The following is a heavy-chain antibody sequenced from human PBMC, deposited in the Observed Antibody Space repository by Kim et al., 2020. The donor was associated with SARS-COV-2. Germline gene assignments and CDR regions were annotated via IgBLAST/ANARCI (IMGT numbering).Heavy chain of an antibody. Sequence: GESLKISCKGSGYSFTSYWIGWVRQMPGKGLEWMGIIYPGDSDTRYSPSFQGQVTISADKSISTAYLQWSSLKASDTAMYYCARLEGGSGRVAGNWFDPWGQGTLVTVSS. CDR1: GYSFTSYW. D-gene: IGHD3-10*01. CDR2: IYPGDSDT. CDR3: ARLEGGSGRVAGNWFDP. J-gene: IGHJ5*02. V-gene: IGHV5-51*01.